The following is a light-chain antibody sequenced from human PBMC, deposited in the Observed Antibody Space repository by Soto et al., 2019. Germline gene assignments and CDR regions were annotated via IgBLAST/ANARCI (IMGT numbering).Light chain of an antibody. Sequence: DIQMTQSPSTLSATAGDRVTITCRASQSISSWLAWYQHKPGKAPKLLIYDASSLESGVPSRFSGRRSGTEFTLTISSLQPDDFAIYYCQQYNSYWTFGQGTKVDIK. J-gene: IGKJ1*01. CDR2: DAS. CDR1: QSISSW. V-gene: IGKV1-5*01. CDR3: QQYNSYWT.